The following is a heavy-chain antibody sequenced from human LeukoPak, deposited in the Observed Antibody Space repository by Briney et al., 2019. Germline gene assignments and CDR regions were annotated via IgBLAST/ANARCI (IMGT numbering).Heavy chain of an antibody. CDR3: ARYSVVLRFLEWPHYFDY. CDR1: GGSISSYY. Sequence: PSETLSLTCTVSGGSISSYYWSWIRQPPGKGLEWIGYIYYSGSTNYNPSLKSRVTISVDTSKNQFSLKLSSVTAADTAVYYCARYSVVLRFLEWPHYFDYWGQGTLATVSS. J-gene: IGHJ4*02. CDR2: IYYSGST. D-gene: IGHD3-3*01. V-gene: IGHV4-59*01.